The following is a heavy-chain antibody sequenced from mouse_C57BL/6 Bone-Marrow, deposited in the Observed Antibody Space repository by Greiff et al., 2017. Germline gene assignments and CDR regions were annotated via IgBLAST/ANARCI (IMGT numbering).Heavy chain of an antibody. CDR2: ILPGSGST. D-gene: IGHD1-1*01. CDR3: AREGYYGSSYDYLDY. CDR1: GYTFTGYW. Sequence: QVQLQQSGAELMKPGASVKLSCKATGYTFTGYWIEWVKQRPGHGLEWIGEILPGSGSTNYTETFKGKATFTADTSSNTAYMQLSSLTTEDSAIYYCAREGYYGSSYDYLDYWGQGTTLTVSS. J-gene: IGHJ2*01. V-gene: IGHV1-9*01.